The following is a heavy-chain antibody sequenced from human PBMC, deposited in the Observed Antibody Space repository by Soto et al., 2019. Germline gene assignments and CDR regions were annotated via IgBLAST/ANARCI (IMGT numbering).Heavy chain of an antibody. V-gene: IGHV1-2*02. D-gene: IGHD5-12*01. Sequence: ASVKVSCKASGYTFTNYYIHCVLQSPGQGLEWMGWVNPSTGDTFFAPRFQGRVTMTRDTSVSTAYLELRRLRSDDTALYYCAREAFTGYAFFDYWGQGTLVTVSS. J-gene: IGHJ4*02. CDR2: VNPSTGDT. CDR1: GYTFTNYY. CDR3: AREAFTGYAFFDY.